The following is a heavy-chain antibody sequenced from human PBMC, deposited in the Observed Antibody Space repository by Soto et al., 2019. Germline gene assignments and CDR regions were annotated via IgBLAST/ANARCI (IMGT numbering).Heavy chain of an antibody. Sequence: GASVKVSCKASGGTFSSYTISWVRQAPGQGLEWMGRIIPILGIANYAQKFQGRVTITADKSTSTAYMELSSLRSEDTAVYYCARGYYDSSFYYGDYYYYGMDFWGQGTTVTVSS. CDR2: IIPILGIA. V-gene: IGHV1-69*02. J-gene: IGHJ6*02. CDR1: GGTFSSYT. CDR3: ARGYYDSSFYYGDYYYYGMDF. D-gene: IGHD3-22*01.